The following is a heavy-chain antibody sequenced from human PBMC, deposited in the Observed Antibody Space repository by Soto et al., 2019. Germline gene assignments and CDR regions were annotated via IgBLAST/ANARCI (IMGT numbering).Heavy chain of an antibody. CDR1: GFTSATYW. Sequence: EVQLVESGGDLVQPGESLRLSCAASGFTSATYWMSWLRQAPGKGLEWVANIGQDGSEKYYVDSVKGRFTISRDNAENSMYLQMNSLRPEDTAVYFCARYRRHPYYYTDVWGKGTTVTVSS. D-gene: IGHD1-1*01. CDR2: IGQDGSEK. J-gene: IGHJ6*03. V-gene: IGHV3-7*01. CDR3: ARYRRHPYYYTDV.